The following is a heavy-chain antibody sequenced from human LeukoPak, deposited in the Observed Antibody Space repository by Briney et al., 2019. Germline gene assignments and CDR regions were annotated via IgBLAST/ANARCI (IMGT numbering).Heavy chain of an antibody. Sequence: SQTLSLTCTVSGGSISSGSYYWGWIRQPPGKGLEWIGSIYYSGSTYYNPSLKSRVTISVDTSKNQFSLKLSSVTAADTAVYYCARHLEQPTAPYFDYWGQGTLVTVSS. CDR1: GGSISSGSYY. CDR2: IYYSGST. J-gene: IGHJ4*02. CDR3: ARHLEQPTAPYFDY. D-gene: IGHD6-13*01. V-gene: IGHV4-39*01.